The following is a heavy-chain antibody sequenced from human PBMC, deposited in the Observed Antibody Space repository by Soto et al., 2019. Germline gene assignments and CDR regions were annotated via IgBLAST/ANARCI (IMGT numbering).Heavy chain of an antibody. CDR2: ISAYNGNT. J-gene: IGHJ4*02. CDR1: GYTFTSYG. Sequence: ASVKVSCKASGYTFTSYGISWVRQAPGQGLEWMGWISAYNGNTNYAQKLQGRVTMTTDTSTSTAYMELRSLRSDDTAVYYCARDAIVGSEASLFDYWGQGTLVTVS. V-gene: IGHV1-18*04. CDR3: ARDAIVGSEASLFDY. D-gene: IGHD1-26*01.